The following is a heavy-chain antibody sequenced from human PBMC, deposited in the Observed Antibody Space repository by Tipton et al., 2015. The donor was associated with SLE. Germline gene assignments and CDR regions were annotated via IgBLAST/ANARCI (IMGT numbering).Heavy chain of an antibody. Sequence: TLSLTCTVSGGSISGHYWSWIRQAPGKGLEWIGYVYYSGSTSYNPSLKSRLTISVDTSKNQFSLKLSSVTAADTAVYYCARKDTTMVWGDYYYGMDVWGQGTTVTVSS. CDR2: VYYSGST. J-gene: IGHJ6*02. V-gene: IGHV4-59*11. CDR1: GGSISGHY. CDR3: ARKDTTMVWGDYYYGMDV. D-gene: IGHD5-18*01.